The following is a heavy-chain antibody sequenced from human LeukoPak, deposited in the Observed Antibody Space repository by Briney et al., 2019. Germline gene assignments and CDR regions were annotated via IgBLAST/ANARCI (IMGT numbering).Heavy chain of an antibody. Sequence: SAKVSCKASGGTFSSYAISWVRQAPGQGLEWMGRIIPIFGTANYAQKFQGRVTITTDESTSTAYMELSSLRSEDTAVYYCASLTTYSGSYQGAFDIWAKGQWSPSLQ. D-gene: IGHD1-26*01. CDR2: IIPIFGTA. V-gene: IGHV1-69*05. CDR3: ASLTTYSGSYQGAFDI. J-gene: IGHJ3*02. CDR1: GGTFSSYA.